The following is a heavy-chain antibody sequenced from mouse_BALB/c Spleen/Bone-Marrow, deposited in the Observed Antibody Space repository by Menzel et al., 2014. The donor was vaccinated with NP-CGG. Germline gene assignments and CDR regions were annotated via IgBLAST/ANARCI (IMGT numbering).Heavy chain of an antibody. CDR3: ARTYFDY. V-gene: IGHV1S81*02. Sequence: VQLQQSGAELVKPGASVKLSCKASGYTFTSYWMHWVKQRPGQGLEWIGEINPSNGRTNYNEKFKSKATLTVDKSSSTAYMQLSSLKSEESAVYYCARTYFDYWGQGTTLTVSS. CDR2: INPSNGRT. CDR1: GYTFTSYW. J-gene: IGHJ2*01.